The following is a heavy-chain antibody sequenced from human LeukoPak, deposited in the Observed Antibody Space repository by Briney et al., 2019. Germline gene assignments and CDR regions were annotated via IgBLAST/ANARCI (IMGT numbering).Heavy chain of an antibody. CDR3: ATQDIVVVVAATLYDAFDI. Sequence: GKSLRLSCAASGFTFSSYSMNWVRQAPGKGLEWVSSISSSSSYIYYADSVKGRFTISRDNAKNSLYLQMNSLRAEDTAVYYCATQDIVVVVAATLYDAFDIWGQGTMVTVSS. V-gene: IGHV3-21*01. J-gene: IGHJ3*02. CDR1: GFTFSSYS. D-gene: IGHD2-15*01. CDR2: ISSSSSYI.